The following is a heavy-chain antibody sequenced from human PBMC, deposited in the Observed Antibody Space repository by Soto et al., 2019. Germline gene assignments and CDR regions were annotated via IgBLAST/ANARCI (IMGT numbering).Heavy chain of an antibody. CDR3: ARRNRYYYASSGYRNYYYGMDV. V-gene: IGHV5-10-1*01. CDR2: IDPSDSYT. J-gene: IGHJ6*02. CDR1: GYSFTSYW. D-gene: IGHD3-22*01. Sequence: DSLKISCKGSGYSFTSYWISWVRQMPGKGLEWMGRIDPSDSYTNYSPSFQGHVTISADKSISTAYLQWSSLKASDTAMYYCARRNRYYYASSGYRNYYYGMDVWGQGPTVTVS.